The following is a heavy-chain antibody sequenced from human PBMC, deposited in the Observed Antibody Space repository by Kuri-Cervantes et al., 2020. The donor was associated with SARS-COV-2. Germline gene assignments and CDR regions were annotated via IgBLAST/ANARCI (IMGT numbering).Heavy chain of an antibody. D-gene: IGHD3-16*01. CDR2: ISAYNGNT. V-gene: IGHV1-18*01. CDR1: GYTFTSYG. Sequence: ASVKVSCKASGYTFTSYGISWVRQAPGQGLEWMGWISAYNGNTNYAQKFQGRVTMTEDTSTDTAYMELSSLRSEDTAVYYCATGPPTSLGGNWFDPWGQGTLVTVSS. J-gene: IGHJ5*02. CDR3: ATGPPTSLGGNWFDP.